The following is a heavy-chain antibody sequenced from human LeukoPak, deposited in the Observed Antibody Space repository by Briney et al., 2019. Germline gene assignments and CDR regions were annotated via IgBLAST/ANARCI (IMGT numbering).Heavy chain of an antibody. CDR1: GYTFKNYG. CDR3: AGDDSPGVAGVMDY. Sequence: GASVTVSCKASGYTFKNYGINWVRQAPGQGLEWMGWITAYTGHTNSAQKFSGRVTMTTDTSTRTAYMELRGLTSDDTAVYFCAGDDSPGVAGVMDYWGQGTLVTVSS. D-gene: IGHD6-13*01. CDR2: ITAYTGHT. V-gene: IGHV1-18*01. J-gene: IGHJ4*02.